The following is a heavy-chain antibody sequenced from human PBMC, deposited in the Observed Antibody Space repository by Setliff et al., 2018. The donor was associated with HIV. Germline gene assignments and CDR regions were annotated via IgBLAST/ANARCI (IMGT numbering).Heavy chain of an antibody. CDR1: GGSFSGYY. V-gene: IGHV4-34*01. D-gene: IGHD2-2*01. Sequence: SETLSLTCAVYGGSFSGYYWGWIRQPPGKGLEWIGEIYHSGSTHYNPSLQSRVTISVDKSKSQFSLKLNSVTAADTAVYYCARASSDIPGVDSNYFDDWGQGTLVTVSS. CDR2: IYHSGST. J-gene: IGHJ4*02. CDR3: ARASSDIPGVDSNYFDD.